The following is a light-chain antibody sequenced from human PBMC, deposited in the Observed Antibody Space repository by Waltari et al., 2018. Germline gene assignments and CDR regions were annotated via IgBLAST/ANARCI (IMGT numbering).Light chain of an antibody. J-gene: IGKJ1*01. CDR3: QHYLRLPVT. CDR2: GAS. V-gene: IGKV3-20*01. Sequence: EIVLTQSPGTLSLSLGERATLSCRASQSVGRALPWYQQKPGQAPRLLIYGASTRAPGIPDRFSGSGSGTDFSLTISRLEPDDFAVYFCQHYLRLPVTFGQGTTVEI. CDR1: QSVGRA.